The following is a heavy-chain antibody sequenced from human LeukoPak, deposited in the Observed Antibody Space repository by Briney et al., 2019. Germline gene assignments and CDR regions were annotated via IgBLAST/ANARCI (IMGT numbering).Heavy chain of an antibody. CDR3: ARGRIAMVNIDS. J-gene: IGHJ4*02. CDR2: ISYSGNS. Sequence: SQTLSLTCTVSGGSISSAGYYWYWIRQHPGKGLEWIGYISYSGNSYYNPSLKSRLTISLDTSNNQFSLKLRSVTAADTAVYYCARGRIAMVNIDSWGLGTLVTVSS. V-gene: IGHV4-31*03. CDR1: GGSISSAGYY. D-gene: IGHD5-18*01.